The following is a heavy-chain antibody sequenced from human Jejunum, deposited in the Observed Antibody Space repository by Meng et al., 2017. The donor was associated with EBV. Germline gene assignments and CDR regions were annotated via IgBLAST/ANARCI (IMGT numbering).Heavy chain of an antibody. V-gene: IGHV4-61*01. CDR3: ARVVDYYERSGYPDF. J-gene: IGHJ4*02. CDR1: GGSVSTASYY. D-gene: IGHD3-22*01. CDR2: IYYSGNT. Sequence: VQLEESGPRLVKPSGTLSLTCTVSGGSVSTASYYWSWIRQSPGKGLEWIGYIYYSGNTNYNPSLKSRATITVDTSKNQFSLKLSSVTAADTAVYYCARVVDYYERSGYPDFWGQGTLVTASS.